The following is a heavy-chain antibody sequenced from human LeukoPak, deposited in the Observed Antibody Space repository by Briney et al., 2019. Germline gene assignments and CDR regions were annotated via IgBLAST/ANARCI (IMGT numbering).Heavy chain of an antibody. CDR2: ISGSGGST. CDR3: AKDVAVAGTGYDY. Sequence: GGSLRLSCTASGFTFSSYAMSWVRQAPGKGLEWVSAISGSGGSTYYADSVKGRFTISRDNSKNTLYLQMNSLRAEDTAVYYCAKDVAVAGTGYDYWGQGTLVTVSS. D-gene: IGHD6-19*01. V-gene: IGHV3-23*01. J-gene: IGHJ4*02. CDR1: GFTFSSYA.